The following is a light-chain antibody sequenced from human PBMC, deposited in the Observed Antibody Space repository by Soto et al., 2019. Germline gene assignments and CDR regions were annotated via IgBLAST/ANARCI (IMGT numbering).Light chain of an antibody. CDR1: QSVSSY. CDR3: QQRSNWPLT. Sequence: EIVLTQSPATLSLSPGERVTLSCRASQSVSSYLAWYQQTPGQAPRLLIYDASNRATGIPARFSGSGSGTDFTLTISSLEPEDFAVYYCQQRSNWPLTFGGGTKVEIK. V-gene: IGKV3-11*01. J-gene: IGKJ4*01. CDR2: DAS.